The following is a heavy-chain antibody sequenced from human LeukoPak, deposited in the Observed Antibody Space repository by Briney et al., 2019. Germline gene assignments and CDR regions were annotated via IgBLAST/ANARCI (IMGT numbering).Heavy chain of an antibody. CDR3: ASSPGICSGGSCYLNY. D-gene: IGHD2-15*01. CDR2: IYYSGST. Sequence: SETLSLTCTVSGGSISSYYWSWIRQPPGKGLEWIGYIYYSGSTNYNPSLKSRATISVDTSKNQFSLKLSSVTAADTAVYYCASSPGICSGGSCYLNYWGQGTLVTVSS. V-gene: IGHV4-59*01. CDR1: GGSISSYY. J-gene: IGHJ4*02.